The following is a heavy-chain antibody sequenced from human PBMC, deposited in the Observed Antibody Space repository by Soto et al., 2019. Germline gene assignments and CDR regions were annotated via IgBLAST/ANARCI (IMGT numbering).Heavy chain of an antibody. V-gene: IGHV3-30*18. CDR1: GFSFSDSG. Sequence: QVHLVESGGGVVQPGRSLRLSCVASGFSFSDSGMHWVRQAPGKGLEWVAAISHDGTNKYYADSVNDRFTISRDNSKNTLSLQMNSLRTEDKAVYYCAKSVRYCLGSSCSPEAFDVWGQVTQVSVSS. CDR3: AKSVRYCLGSSCSPEAFDV. CDR2: ISHDGTNK. D-gene: IGHD2-15*01. J-gene: IGHJ3*01.